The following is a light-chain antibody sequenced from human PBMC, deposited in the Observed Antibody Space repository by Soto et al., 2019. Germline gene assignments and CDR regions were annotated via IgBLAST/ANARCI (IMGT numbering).Light chain of an antibody. CDR3: QQYGSSRSIT. CDR1: QSVNSDY. Sequence: EIVLTQSPGTLSLSPGERATLSCRASQSVNSDYLAWYQQKPGQAPRLLIYGASSRATGIPDRFRGIGSGTDFTLTISRLEPEDFALYYCQQYGSSRSITFGQGTRLEI. V-gene: IGKV3-20*01. J-gene: IGKJ5*01. CDR2: GAS.